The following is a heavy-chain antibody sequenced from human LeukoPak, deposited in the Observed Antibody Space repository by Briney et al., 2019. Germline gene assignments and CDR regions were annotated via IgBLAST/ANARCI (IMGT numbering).Heavy chain of an antibody. J-gene: IGHJ4*02. D-gene: IGHD1-1*01. CDR1: GDSISRFS. Sequence: PSETLSLTCTVSGDSISRFSWSWIRQPPGKGLEWIGCIYNTGTALYNPPLKSRVAMSLDTSKNQFSLKLTSVSAADTAVYYCAGDLELERDRWNYFESWGQGTLVTVSS. CDR2: IYNTGTA. V-gene: IGHV4-59*01. CDR3: AGDLELERDRWNYFES.